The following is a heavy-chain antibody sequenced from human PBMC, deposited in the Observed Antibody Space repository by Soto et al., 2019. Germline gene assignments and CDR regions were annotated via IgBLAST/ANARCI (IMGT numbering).Heavy chain of an antibody. CDR3: ARDCSSTSCYDY. J-gene: IGHJ4*02. V-gene: IGHV3-11*01. CDR2: ISSSGSTI. Sequence: GGSLRLSCAASGFTFSYYYMSWIRQAPGKGLEWVSYISSSGSTIYYADSVKGRFTISRDNAKNSLYLQMNSLRAEDTAVYYCARDCSSTSCYDYWGQGTLVTVSS. D-gene: IGHD2-2*01. CDR1: GFTFSYYY.